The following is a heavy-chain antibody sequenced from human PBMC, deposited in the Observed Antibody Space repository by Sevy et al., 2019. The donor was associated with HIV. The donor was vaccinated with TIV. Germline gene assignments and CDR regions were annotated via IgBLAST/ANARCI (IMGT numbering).Heavy chain of an antibody. Sequence: GGSLRLSCVVSGFSVSSNYMSWVRQAPGKGLEWVSNIYSDGRTYYADSVRGRFTISRDTSKNTVYLEMKSLRAEDTAVYYCTRGDIVLGEDNYYGMDVWGHGTMVTVSS. J-gene: IGHJ6*02. CDR3: TRGDIVLGEDNYYGMDV. CDR2: IYSDGRT. D-gene: IGHD2-15*01. CDR1: GFSVSSNY. V-gene: IGHV3-53*01.